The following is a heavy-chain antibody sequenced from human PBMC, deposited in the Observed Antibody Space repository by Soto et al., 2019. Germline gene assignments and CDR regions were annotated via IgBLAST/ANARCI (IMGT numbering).Heavy chain of an antibody. CDR1: GFTFSSYA. CDR3: AKDPTSYYDFWSGFPFDY. CDR2: ISSNGGST. V-gene: IGHV3-64*04. D-gene: IGHD3-3*01. J-gene: IGHJ4*02. Sequence: GGSLRLSCSASGFTFSSYAMHWVRQAPGKGLEYVSAISSNGGSTYYADSVKGRFTISRDNSKNTLYLQMNSLRAEDTAVYYCAKDPTSYYDFWSGFPFDYWGQGTLVTVSS.